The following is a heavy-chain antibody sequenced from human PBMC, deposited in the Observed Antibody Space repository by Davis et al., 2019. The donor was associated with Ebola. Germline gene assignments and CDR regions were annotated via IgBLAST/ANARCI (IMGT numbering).Heavy chain of an antibody. CDR3: ARQGGIVVVPAAGDDY. Sequence: GESLKISCKGSGYSFTSYWISWVRQMPGKGLEWMGRIDPSDSYTNYSPSFQGHVTISADKSISTAYLQWSSLKASDTAMYYCARQGGIVVVPAAGDDYWGQGTLVTVSS. J-gene: IGHJ4*02. V-gene: IGHV5-10-1*01. CDR1: GYSFTSYW. D-gene: IGHD2-2*01. CDR2: IDPSDSYT.